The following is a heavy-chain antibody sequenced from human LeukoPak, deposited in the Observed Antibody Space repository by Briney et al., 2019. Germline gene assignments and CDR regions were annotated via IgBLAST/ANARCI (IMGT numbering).Heavy chain of an antibody. CDR2: IYYSGST. Sequence: PSQTLSLTCTVSGGSISSGDYYWGWIRQPPGKGLEWIGYIYYSGSTYYNPSLKSRVTISVDTSKNQFSLKLSSVTAADTAVYYCATLVGATRGAYWGQGTLVTVSS. J-gene: IGHJ4*02. D-gene: IGHD1-26*01. CDR1: GGSISSGDYY. V-gene: IGHV4-30-4*08. CDR3: ATLVGATRGAY.